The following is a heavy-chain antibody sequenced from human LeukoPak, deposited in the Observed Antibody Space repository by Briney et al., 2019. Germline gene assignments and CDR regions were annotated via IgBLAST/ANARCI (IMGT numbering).Heavy chain of an antibody. D-gene: IGHD1-26*01. CDR1: GFTFNNDW. V-gene: IGHV3-15*01. CDR2: IKSKTDGGTT. CDR3: TTAPYCYFDY. Sequence: PGGSLRLSCAASGFTFNNDWMSWVRQAPGKGLEWVGRIKSKTDGGTTEYAAPVKGRFTISRDDSKNTLYLQMNSLKTEDTAVYYCTTAPYCYFDYWGQGTLVTVSS. J-gene: IGHJ4*02.